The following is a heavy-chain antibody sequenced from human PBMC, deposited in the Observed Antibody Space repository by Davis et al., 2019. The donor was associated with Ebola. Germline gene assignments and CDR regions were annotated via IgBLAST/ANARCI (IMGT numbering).Heavy chain of an antibody. D-gene: IGHD6-19*01. CDR3: AGGTRSGWHLEY. CDR1: GFTVSSNY. Sequence: GESLKISCAASGFTVSSNYMNWVRQAPGKGLEWVSGIYSGGSTYCADSVKGRFTISRDNSKNTLSLQMNTLRAEDAAVYYCAGGTRSGWHLEYWGQGTLVTVSS. J-gene: IGHJ4*02. CDR2: IYSGGST. V-gene: IGHV3-53*01.